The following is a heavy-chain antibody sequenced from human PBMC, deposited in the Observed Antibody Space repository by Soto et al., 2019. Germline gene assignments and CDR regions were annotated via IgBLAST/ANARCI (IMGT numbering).Heavy chain of an antibody. V-gene: IGHV2-5*01. Sequence: GSGPTLVNPTQTLTLTCTFSGFSLSTSGVGVGWIRQPPGKALEWLALFYWPDDERYSPTLHSRLTIKDTPKNQVVLIMTNMDPLDTATYYCAHRGGSSYGAASFDSWGQGSLVTVSS. CDR2: FYWPDDE. D-gene: IGHD5-18*01. CDR1: GFSLSTSGVG. CDR3: AHRGGSSYGAASFDS. J-gene: IGHJ4*02.